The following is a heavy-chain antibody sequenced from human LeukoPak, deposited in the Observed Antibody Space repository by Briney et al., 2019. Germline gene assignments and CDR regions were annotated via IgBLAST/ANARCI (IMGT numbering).Heavy chain of an antibody. CDR3: ARIYYDFWSGSWDY. J-gene: IGHJ4*02. D-gene: IGHD3-3*01. CDR1: GYTFTSYG. CDR2: ISAYNGNT. V-gene: IGHV1-18*01. Sequence: ASVKVSCKASGYTFTSYGISWVRQAPGQGLEWMGWISAYNGNTNYAQKLQGRVTMTRDTSTSTAYMELRSLRSDDTAVYYCARIYYDFWSGSWDYWGQGTLVTVSS.